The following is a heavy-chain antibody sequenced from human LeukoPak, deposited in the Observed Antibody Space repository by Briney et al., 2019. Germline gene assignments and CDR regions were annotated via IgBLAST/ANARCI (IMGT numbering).Heavy chain of an antibody. D-gene: IGHD2-2*01. CDR3: ARDDCSSISCYHNWFDP. J-gene: IGHJ5*02. CDR2: IKQDGSEK. V-gene: IGHV3-7*01. CDR1: GFTFSSYW. Sequence: GGSLRLSCAASGFTFSSYWMSWVRQAPGKGLEWVANIKQDGSEKYYVDSMKGRFTISRDNAKNSLYLQMNSLRAEDTAVYYCARDDCSSISCYHNWFDPWGQGTLVTVSS.